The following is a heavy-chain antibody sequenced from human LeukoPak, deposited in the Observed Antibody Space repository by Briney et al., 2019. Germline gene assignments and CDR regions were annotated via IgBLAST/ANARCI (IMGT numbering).Heavy chain of an antibody. CDR1: GFRFSCCG. Sequence: PGTSLRLSCAASGFRFSCCGMHWVRQAPGKGLEWVAIVWHDGSDERYADSVKGRFTISRDNSKNTVYLQMNSLRAEDTAVYYCARLGVITAAGTYDYWGQGTLVTVSS. CDR3: ARLGVITAAGTYDY. J-gene: IGHJ4*02. V-gene: IGHV3-33*01. D-gene: IGHD6-13*01. CDR2: VWHDGSDE.